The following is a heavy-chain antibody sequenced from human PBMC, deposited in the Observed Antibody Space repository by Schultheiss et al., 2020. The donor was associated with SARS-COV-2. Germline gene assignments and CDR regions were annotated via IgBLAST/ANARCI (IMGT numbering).Heavy chain of an antibody. CDR1: GFTFSSYS. CDR2: INWNGGST. V-gene: IGHV3-20*04. J-gene: IGHJ4*02. Sequence: GGSLRLSCVSSGFTFSSYSMNWVRQAPGKGLEWVSGINWNGGSTGYADSVKGRFTISRDNAKNSLYLQMNSLRAEDTALYYCARLDYGDYEIDYWGQGTLVTVSS. D-gene: IGHD4-17*01. CDR3: ARLDYGDYEIDY.